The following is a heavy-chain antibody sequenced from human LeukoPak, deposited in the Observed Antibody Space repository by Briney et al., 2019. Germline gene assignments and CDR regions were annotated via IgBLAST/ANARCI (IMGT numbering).Heavy chain of an antibody. Sequence: GESLKISCKGSGYSFTSYWIGWVRQMPGKGLEWTGIIYPGDSDTRYNPSFQGQVTISADKSISTAYLQWSSLKASDTAMYYCACATPYYYGSGSYYTDYWGQGTLVTVSS. CDR3: ACATPYYYGSGSYYTDY. V-gene: IGHV5-51*01. CDR1: GYSFTSYW. CDR2: IYPGDSDT. D-gene: IGHD3-10*01. J-gene: IGHJ4*02.